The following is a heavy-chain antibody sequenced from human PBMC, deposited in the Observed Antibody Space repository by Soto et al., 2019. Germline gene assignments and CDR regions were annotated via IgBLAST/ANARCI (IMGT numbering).Heavy chain of an antibody. Sequence: QVQLVQSGAEVKKPGASVKVSCKASGYTFSSHGINWVRQAPGQGLEWMGWISAYNGNTHYAQKLQGRVTMTTDTSTSTAYMELRSLRSDDTAVYYCARVQSGYDFAYWGQRTLVTVSS. CDR3: ARVQSGYDFAY. D-gene: IGHD5-12*01. V-gene: IGHV1-18*01. J-gene: IGHJ4*02. CDR2: ISAYNGNT. CDR1: GYTFSSHG.